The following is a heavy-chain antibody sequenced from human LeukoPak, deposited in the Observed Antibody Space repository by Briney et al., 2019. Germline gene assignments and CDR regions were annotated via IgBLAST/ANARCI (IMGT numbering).Heavy chain of an antibody. J-gene: IGHJ5*02. CDR3: ARVSRDWNYGSDWFDP. V-gene: IGHV4-61*01. D-gene: IGHD1-7*01. Sequence: SETLSFTCTVSGGSVSSGSYYWSWIRQPPGKGLEWIGYIYYSGSTNYNPSLKSRVTISVDTSKNQFSLKLSSVTAADTAVYYCARVSRDWNYGSDWFDPWGQGTLVTVSS. CDR1: GGSVSSGSYY. CDR2: IYYSGST.